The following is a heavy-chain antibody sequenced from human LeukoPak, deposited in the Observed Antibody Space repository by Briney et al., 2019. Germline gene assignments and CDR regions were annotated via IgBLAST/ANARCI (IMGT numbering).Heavy chain of an antibody. CDR2: ISESGGSS. CDR3: AKRGAEVGATIAPGDY. Sequence: GGSLRLSCPASGFTFSTYGMTWVRQTPGKGLEWVSFISESGGSSYSADSVRGRFTISRDNSKNTKYLLMTSLRAEDTAVYYCAKRGAEVGATIAPGDYWGQGTLVTVSS. D-gene: IGHD1-26*01. CDR1: GFTFSTYG. J-gene: IGHJ4*02. V-gene: IGHV3-23*01.